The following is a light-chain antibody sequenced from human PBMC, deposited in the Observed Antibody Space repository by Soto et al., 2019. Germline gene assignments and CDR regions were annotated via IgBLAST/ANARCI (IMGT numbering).Light chain of an antibody. Sequence: QSVLTQPPSASGTPGQRVTISCSGSSSNIGSNTVNWYQQLPGTAPKLLIYSNNQRPSGVPDRFSGSKSGTSASLAISGLQSADEADYYCAAWDDSLNGFVVFGGGTKLTGL. V-gene: IGLV1-44*01. CDR3: AAWDDSLNGFVV. CDR2: SNN. CDR1: SSNIGSNT. J-gene: IGLJ2*01.